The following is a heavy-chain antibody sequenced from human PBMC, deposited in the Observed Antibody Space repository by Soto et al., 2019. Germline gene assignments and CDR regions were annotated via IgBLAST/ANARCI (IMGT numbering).Heavy chain of an antibody. Sequence: SVKVSCKASGGTFSSYAISWVRQAPGQGLEWMGGIIPIFGTANYAQKFQGRVTITADESTSTAYMELSSLRSEDTAVYYCARDPHCSSTSCSRYNWFDPWGQGTLVTVSS. V-gene: IGHV1-69*13. J-gene: IGHJ5*02. D-gene: IGHD2-2*01. CDR3: ARDPHCSSTSCSRYNWFDP. CDR2: IIPIFGTA. CDR1: GGTFSSYA.